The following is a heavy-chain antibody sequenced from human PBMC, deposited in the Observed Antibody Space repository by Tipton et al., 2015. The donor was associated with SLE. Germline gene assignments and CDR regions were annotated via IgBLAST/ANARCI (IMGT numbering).Heavy chain of an antibody. CDR1: GFTFDDYA. V-gene: IGHV3-9*01. J-gene: IGHJ3*02. CDR2: IPSHSGII. D-gene: IGHD2-8*01. CDR3: AKDIAHNGYFDAFEI. Sequence: VQLVQSGGGLVQPGRSLRLSCAASGFTFDDYAMHWVRQAPGKGLEWVSGIPSHSGIIGYADSVKGRFSISRDNAKHSLYLQMNSLRAEDTALYYCAKDIAHNGYFDAFEIWGQGTMVTVSS.